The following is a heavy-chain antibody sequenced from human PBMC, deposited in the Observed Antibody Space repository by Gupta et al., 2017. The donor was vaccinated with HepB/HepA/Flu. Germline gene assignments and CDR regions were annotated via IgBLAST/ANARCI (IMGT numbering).Heavy chain of an antibody. CDR3: TRGYGVFYYYGMDV. CDR1: GFSFGDYS. D-gene: IGHD4-17*01. Sequence: EVQLVDSGGGLSQPGRSLRLSGTTPGFSFGDYSMTWFRQAPGKGLEWVGFIRSKAYGETTEYAAPVKGRFTISRDDSKNIAYLQMNSLKTEDTAVYYCTRGYGVFYYYGMDVWGQGTTVTVSS. V-gene: IGHV3-49*03. CDR2: IRSKAYGETT. J-gene: IGHJ6*02.